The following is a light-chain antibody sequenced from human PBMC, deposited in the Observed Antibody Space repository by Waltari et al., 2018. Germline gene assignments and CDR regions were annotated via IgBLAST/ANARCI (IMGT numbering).Light chain of an antibody. V-gene: IGLV2-14*03. J-gene: IGLJ3*02. CDR3: CSFTSRSTWV. Sequence: QSALTQPASASASPGQAITISCTGTITDVCADNYVSWYQQHPGKVPKLLIFDVSNRPSGVSNRFSGSKSGNTASLTISGLQAEDESDYYCCSFTSRSTWVFGGGTKLTVL. CDR1: ITDVCADNY. CDR2: DVS.